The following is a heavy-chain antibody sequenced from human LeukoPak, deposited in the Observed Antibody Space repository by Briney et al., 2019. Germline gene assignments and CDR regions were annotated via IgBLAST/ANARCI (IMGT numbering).Heavy chain of an antibody. J-gene: IGHJ6*02. CDR3: ARRAYCSSTSCYYYYYYGMDV. CDR2: IYYSGST. V-gene: IGHV4-39*01. Sequence: SETLSLNCTVSGGSISSSSYYWGWIRQPPGKGLEWIGSIYYSGSTYYNPSLKSRVTISVDTSKNQFSLKLSSVTAADTAVYYCARRAYCSSTSCYYYYYYGMDVWGQGTTVTVSS. CDR1: GGSISSSSYY. D-gene: IGHD2-2*01.